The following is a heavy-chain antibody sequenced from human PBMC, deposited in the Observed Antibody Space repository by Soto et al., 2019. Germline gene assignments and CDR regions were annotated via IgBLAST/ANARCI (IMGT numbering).Heavy chain of an antibody. V-gene: IGHV5-10-1*01. Sequence: GESLKISCKGSGYTFTDYWITWVRQVPGKGLEWMGKIDPGDSYTNYNPSFQGHVTFSADTSISTAYLQWSSLKASDTAIYYCAKIRNSACYDRSGYPDYWGQGTLVTVSS. CDR1: GYTFTDYW. CDR3: AKIRNSACYDRSGYPDY. CDR2: IDPGDSYT. D-gene: IGHD3-22*01. J-gene: IGHJ4*02.